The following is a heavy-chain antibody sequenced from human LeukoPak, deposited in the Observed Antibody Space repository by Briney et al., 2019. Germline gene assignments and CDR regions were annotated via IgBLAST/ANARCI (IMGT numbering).Heavy chain of an antibody. Sequence: WGSLRLSCAASGFTFSSYAMSWVRQAPGKGLEWVSGNSGSGGSTYYADSVKGRFTISRDISKNTLYLQMNSLRAEDTAVYYCARSSGWSDFDYWGQGTLVTVSS. CDR3: ARSSGWSDFDY. D-gene: IGHD6-19*01. V-gene: IGHV3-23*01. CDR2: NSGSGGST. CDR1: GFTFSSYA. J-gene: IGHJ4*02.